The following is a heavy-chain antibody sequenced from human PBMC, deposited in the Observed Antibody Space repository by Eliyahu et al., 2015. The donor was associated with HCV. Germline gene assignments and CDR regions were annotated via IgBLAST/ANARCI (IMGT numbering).Heavy chain of an antibody. CDR3: AKVRDYSDYGDFDY. Sequence: EVQLVESXGGLVXPGGSLRLSCAASGXTFSHYSMNWVRQAPGKGLEWVSSXSGSRRYMYYADSVKGRFTIXRDNAKNXLFLQMNSLSVEDTAVYYCAKVRDYSDYGDFDYWGQGTLVTVSS. D-gene: IGHD4-11*01. CDR2: XSGSRRYM. V-gene: IGHV3-21*01. CDR1: GXTFSHYS. J-gene: IGHJ4*02.